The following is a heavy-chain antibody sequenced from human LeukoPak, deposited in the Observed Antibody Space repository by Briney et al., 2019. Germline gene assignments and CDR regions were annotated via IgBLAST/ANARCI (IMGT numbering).Heavy chain of an antibody. D-gene: IGHD3-3*01. Sequence: ASVKVSCKVSGYTLTELSMHWVRQAPGKGLEWMGGFDPEDGETIYAQKFQGRVTMTRDTSISTAYMELSRLRSDDTAVYYCARAPHQLRFLEWSPDGWFDPWGQGTLVTVSS. V-gene: IGHV1-24*01. CDR2: FDPEDGET. CDR3: ARAPHQLRFLEWSPDGWFDP. J-gene: IGHJ5*02. CDR1: GYTLTELS.